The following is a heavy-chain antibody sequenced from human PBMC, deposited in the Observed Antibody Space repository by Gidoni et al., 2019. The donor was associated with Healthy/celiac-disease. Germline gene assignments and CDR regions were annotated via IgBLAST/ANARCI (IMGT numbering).Heavy chain of an antibody. V-gene: IGHV3-7*03. J-gene: IGHJ4*02. CDR3: ARCPRGYSYGYFPSYFDY. D-gene: IGHD5-18*01. CDR1: GFTFRSYW. CDR2: IKQDGSEK. Sequence: VQLVESAGGLVQPGGSLSLPCAASGFTFRSYWRSWVRQAPGKGLEWVANIKQDGSEKYYVDSVKGRFTISRDNAKNSLYLQMNSLRAEDTAVYYCARCPRGYSYGYFPSYFDYWGQGTLVTVSS.